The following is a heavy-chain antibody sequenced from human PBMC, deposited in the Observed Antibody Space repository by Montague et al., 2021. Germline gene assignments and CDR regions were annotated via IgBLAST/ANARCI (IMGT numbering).Heavy chain of an antibody. J-gene: IGHJ5*01. CDR3: AKGGTTAMTPSSA. D-gene: IGHD4-17*01. Sequence: SLRLSCAASGFIFNSYWTTLVRRAPGKGLEWVANIKQDGFEKYYLESVRGRFTISRDNDKDSLYLQMNSLGVEDTAMYYCAKGGTTAMTPSSAWGHGTLVTVSS. CDR1: GFIFNSYW. CDR2: IKQDGFEK. V-gene: IGHV3-7*01.